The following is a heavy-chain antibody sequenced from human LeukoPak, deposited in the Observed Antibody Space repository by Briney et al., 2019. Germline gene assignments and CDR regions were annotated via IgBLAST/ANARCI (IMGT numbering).Heavy chain of an antibody. J-gene: IGHJ4*02. V-gene: IGHV1-46*01. D-gene: IGHD3-22*01. CDR2: INPSGGST. CDR1: GYTFTSYY. CDR3: ARDPKDDTSGYYYFDY. Sequence: ASVKVSCKASGYTFTSYYMHWVRQAPGQGLEWMGIINPSGGSTSYAQKFQGRVTMTRDMSTSTVYMELSSLRSEDTAVYYCARDPKDDTSGYYYFDYWGQGTLVTVSS.